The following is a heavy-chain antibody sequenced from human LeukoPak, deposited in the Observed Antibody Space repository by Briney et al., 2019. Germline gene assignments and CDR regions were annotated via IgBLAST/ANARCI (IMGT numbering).Heavy chain of an antibody. V-gene: IGHV4-4*07. CDR3: ARVQWELGFDY. CDR2: IYTSESP. Sequence: IGRIYTSESPTYNPSLKSRVTMSLDPSRNQLSLKLTSVTAADTAMYYCARVQWELGFDYWGQGTLVTVSS. D-gene: IGHD4-23*01. J-gene: IGHJ4*02.